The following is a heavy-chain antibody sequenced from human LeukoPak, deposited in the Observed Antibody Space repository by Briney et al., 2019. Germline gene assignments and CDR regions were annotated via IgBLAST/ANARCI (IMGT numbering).Heavy chain of an antibody. J-gene: IGHJ4*02. V-gene: IGHV3-11*04. D-gene: IGHD2-15*01. Sequence: KPGGSLRLSCAASGFTFSDYFMGWIRQAPGKGLEWVSYITDNGRKTCYADSVKGRFTISRDNAKNSLYLQMNSLRAEDTAVYYCARSSSRYCSGGSCYSGVLGYFDYWGQGTLVTVSS. CDR1: GFTFSDYF. CDR2: ITDNGRKT. CDR3: ARSSSRYCSGGSCYSGVLGYFDY.